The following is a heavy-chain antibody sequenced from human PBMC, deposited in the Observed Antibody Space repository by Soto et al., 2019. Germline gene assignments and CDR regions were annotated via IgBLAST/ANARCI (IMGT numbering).Heavy chain of an antibody. CDR1: GFTFSSYG. J-gene: IGHJ4*02. CDR3: ATRPYDSSGYYYPTYPYYFDY. Sequence: PGGSLRLSCAASGFTFSSYGMHWVRQAPGKGLEWVAVISYDGSNKYYADSVKGRFTISRDNSKNTLYLQMNSLRAEDTAAYYCATRPYDSSGYYYPTYPYYFDYWGQGTLVTVSS. V-gene: IGHV3-30*03. CDR2: ISYDGSNK. D-gene: IGHD3-22*01.